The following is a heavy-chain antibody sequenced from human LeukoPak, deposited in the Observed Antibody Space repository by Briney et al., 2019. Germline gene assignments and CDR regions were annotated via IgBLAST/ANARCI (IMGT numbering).Heavy chain of an antibody. CDR1: EFTSSTYG. Sequence: GGPLRLSCAASEFTSSTYGMNWVRQAPGKGLEWFSFIASSSSSIYYVGSVKGRFTISRDNAKNSLYLQMNSLRAEDTAVYYCVRDLRDGYNPFDFWGQGTLVTVSS. CDR3: VRDLRDGYNPFDF. CDR2: IASSSSSI. V-gene: IGHV3-48*01. D-gene: IGHD5-24*01. J-gene: IGHJ4*02.